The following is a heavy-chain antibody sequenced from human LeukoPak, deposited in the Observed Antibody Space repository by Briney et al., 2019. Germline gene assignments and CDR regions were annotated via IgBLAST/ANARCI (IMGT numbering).Heavy chain of an antibody. CDR1: GGSISSYY. J-gene: IGHJ4*02. CDR3: ARHGTFVGYSSSCFDY. V-gene: IGHV4-59*08. Sequence: SETLSLTCTVSGGSISSYYWSWIRQPPGKGLEWIGYIYYSGSTYYNPSLKSRVTISVDTSKNQFSLKLSSVTAADTAVYYCARHGTFVGYSSSCFDYWGQGTLVTVSS. CDR2: IYYSGST. D-gene: IGHD6-13*01.